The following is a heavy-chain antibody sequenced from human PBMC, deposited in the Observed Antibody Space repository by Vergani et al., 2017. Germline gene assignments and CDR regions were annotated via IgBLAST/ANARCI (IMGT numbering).Heavy chain of an antibody. Sequence: QVQLQQWGAGLLKPSETLSLTCAVYGGSFSGYYWSWIRQPPGKGLEWIGYIYYSGSTNYNPSLKSRVTISVDTSKNQFSLKLSSVTAADTAVYYCARDMGIEYFDYWGQGTLVTVSS. J-gene: IGHJ4*02. CDR2: IYYSGST. V-gene: IGHV4-34*11. CDR3: ARDMGIEYFDY. CDR1: GGSFSGYY. D-gene: IGHD7-27*01.